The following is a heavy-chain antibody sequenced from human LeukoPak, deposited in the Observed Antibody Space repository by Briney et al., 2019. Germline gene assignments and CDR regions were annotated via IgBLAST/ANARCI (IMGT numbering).Heavy chain of an antibody. CDR2: IHHSGTT. D-gene: IGHD1-1*01. J-gene: IGHJ5*02. CDR3: AREGTSGTHLNWFDP. CDR1: GDSMTNYY. Sequence: SETLSLPCTVSGDSMTNYYWNWIRQPPGKGLEWIGYIHHSGTTNYNPSLKSRLTMSVDTSKNQFSLKLSSVTAADTAVYYCAREGTSGTHLNWFDPWGQGTLVTVSS. V-gene: IGHV4-59*01.